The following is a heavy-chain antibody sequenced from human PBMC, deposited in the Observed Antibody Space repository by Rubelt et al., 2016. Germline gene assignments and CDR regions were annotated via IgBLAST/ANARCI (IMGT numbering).Heavy chain of an antibody. J-gene: IGHJ5*02. CDR2: IYNSATT. V-gene: IGHV4-31*03. Sequence: QVELQASGPGLVKPSQTLSLTCIVSGGSISTDDYYWGWIRQHPGKGLEWIGYIYNSATTYYKPSLKSRVTISADTPRNQFSLTLRSVTAADTAVYYCARALAGYASGRGWFDPWGQGTLVTVSS. CDR1: GGSISTDDYY. D-gene: IGHD3-10*01. CDR3: ARALAGYASGRGWFDP.